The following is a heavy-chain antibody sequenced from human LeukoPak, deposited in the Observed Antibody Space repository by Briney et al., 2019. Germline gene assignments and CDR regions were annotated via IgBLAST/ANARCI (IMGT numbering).Heavy chain of an antibody. Sequence: SETLSLTCTVSGGSISSGGYYWSWIRQHPGKGLEWIGYIYYSGSTYYNPSLKSRVTISVDTSKNQFSLKLSSVTAADTAVYYCARELSGSQTFDYWGQGTLVTVSS. CDR1: GGSISSGGYY. D-gene: IGHD3-10*01. CDR3: ARELSGSQTFDY. V-gene: IGHV4-31*03. J-gene: IGHJ4*02. CDR2: IYYSGST.